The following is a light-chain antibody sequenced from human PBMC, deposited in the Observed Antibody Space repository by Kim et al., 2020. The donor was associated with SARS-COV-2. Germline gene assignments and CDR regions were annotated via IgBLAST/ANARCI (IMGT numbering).Light chain of an antibody. V-gene: IGKV3-15*01. Sequence: EIVMTQPPATLSVSPGERATLSCRASQSVSSNLAWYQQKPGQAPRLLIYGASTRATGIPARFSGSGSGTEFTLTISSLQSEDFAVYYCQQYNNWPWTFGQGTKVDIK. CDR3: QQYNNWPWT. CDR1: QSVSSN. J-gene: IGKJ1*01. CDR2: GAS.